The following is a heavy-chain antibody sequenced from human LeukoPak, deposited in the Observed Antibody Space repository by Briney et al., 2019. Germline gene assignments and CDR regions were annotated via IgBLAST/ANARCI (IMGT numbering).Heavy chain of an antibody. CDR2: INWNGGST. Sequence: GGSLRLSCAASGFTFDDYGMRWVRQAPGKGLEWVSGINWNGGSTGYADSVKGRFTISRDNAKNSLYLQTNSLRAEDTAWYYCARDLPRAYYDSSGSPPWGHGTMVTVSS. V-gene: IGHV3-20*04. J-gene: IGHJ3*01. CDR1: GFTFDDYG. CDR3: ARDLPRAYYDSSGSPP. D-gene: IGHD3-22*01.